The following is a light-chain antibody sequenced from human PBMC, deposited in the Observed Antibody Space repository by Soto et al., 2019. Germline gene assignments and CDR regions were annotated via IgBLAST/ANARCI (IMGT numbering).Light chain of an antibody. CDR1: QSVSSN. CDR2: GAS. Sequence: EIVMTQSPATLSVSPGERATLSCRASQSVSSNLAWYQQKPGQAPRLLIYGASTRVTGIPARFSGSGSGTEFTLTISSLQSEDFAVYYCQQYNNCPPITFGQGTRLEIK. J-gene: IGKJ5*01. CDR3: QQYNNCPPIT. V-gene: IGKV3-15*01.